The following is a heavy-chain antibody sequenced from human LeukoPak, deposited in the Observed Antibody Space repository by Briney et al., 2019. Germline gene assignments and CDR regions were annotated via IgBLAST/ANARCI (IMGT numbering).Heavy chain of an antibody. CDR2: IYYSGST. D-gene: IGHD2-15*01. CDR1: GGSISSYY. Sequence: SETLSLTCTVSGGSISSYYWSWIRQPPGKGLEWIGYIYYSGSTNYNPSLKSRVTISVDTSKNQFSLKLSSVTAADAAVYYCARDRGYCSGGSCYFTYYYYGMDVWGQGTTVTVSS. J-gene: IGHJ6*02. V-gene: IGHV4-59*01. CDR3: ARDRGYCSGGSCYFTYYYYGMDV.